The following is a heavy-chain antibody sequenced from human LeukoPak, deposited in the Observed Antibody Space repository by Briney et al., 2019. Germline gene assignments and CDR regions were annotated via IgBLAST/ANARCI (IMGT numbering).Heavy chain of an antibody. D-gene: IGHD2-2*01. Sequence: GGSLRLSCAASGFTFSSYAMSWVRQAPGKGLEWVSAISGSGGSTYYADSVKGWFTISRDNSKNTLYLQMNSLRAEDTAVYYCAKSLVPQDYFDYWGQGTLVTVSS. CDR1: GFTFSSYA. CDR3: AKSLVPQDYFDY. CDR2: ISGSGGST. J-gene: IGHJ4*02. V-gene: IGHV3-23*01.